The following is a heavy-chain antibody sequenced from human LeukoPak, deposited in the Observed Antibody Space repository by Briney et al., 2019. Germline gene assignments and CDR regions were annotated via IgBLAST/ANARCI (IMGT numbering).Heavy chain of an antibody. Sequence: GGSLRLSCSASGFRFSDYDMGWIRQTSRKGLEWVSYTGTNGVALFYEDSVKGRFTISRDNAKNSLYLQMNSLRTEDTAVYFCAGGSYDILTGYPKQIDYWGQGTPVTVSS. CDR3: AGGSYDILTGYPKQIDY. CDR1: GFRFSDYD. J-gene: IGHJ4*02. D-gene: IGHD3-9*01. V-gene: IGHV3-11*01. CDR2: TGTNGVAL.